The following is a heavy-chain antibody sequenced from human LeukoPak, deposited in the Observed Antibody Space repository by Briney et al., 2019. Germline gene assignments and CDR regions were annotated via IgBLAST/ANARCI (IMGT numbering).Heavy chain of an antibody. CDR1: GFTFSSHA. D-gene: IGHD3-10*01. CDR2: IGTAGDT. CDR3: ARSGGDDDAFDI. J-gene: IGHJ3*02. Sequence: GGSLRLSCAASGFTFSSHAMSWVRQAPGKGLEWVSAIGTAGDTYYPGSVKGRFTISRENAKNSLYLQMNSLRAGDTAVYYCARSGGDDDAFDIWGQGTMVTVSS. V-gene: IGHV3-13*01.